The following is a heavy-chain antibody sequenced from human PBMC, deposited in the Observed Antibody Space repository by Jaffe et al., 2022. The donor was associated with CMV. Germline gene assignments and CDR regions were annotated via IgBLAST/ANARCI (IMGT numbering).Heavy chain of an antibody. CDR2: IYPGDSDI. CDR1: GYSFTTYW. Sequence: EVHLVQSGAEVKKPGESLKISCKASGYSFTTYWIAWVRQMPEKGLEWMGIIYPGDSDITYSPSFQGQVTISADKSISTAYLQWSNLKASDTAMYYCARLGAGYYYYYYMDVWGKGTTVTVSS. J-gene: IGHJ6*03. D-gene: IGHD3-16*01. V-gene: IGHV5-51*01. CDR3: ARLGAGYYYYYYMDV.